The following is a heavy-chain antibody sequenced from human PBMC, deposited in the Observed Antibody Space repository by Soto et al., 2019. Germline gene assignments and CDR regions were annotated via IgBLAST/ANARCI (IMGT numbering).Heavy chain of an antibody. Sequence: PGGSLRLSCAASGFTFTRYSMNWVRQAPGKGLEWVSSISSTTNYIYYGDSMKGRFTISRDNAKKSLYLEMNSLRAEDTAVYDCARESEDLTSNFDYWGQGTLVTVSS. CDR3: ARESEDLTSNFDY. J-gene: IGHJ4*02. CDR1: GFTFTRYS. V-gene: IGHV3-21*01. CDR2: ISSTTNYI.